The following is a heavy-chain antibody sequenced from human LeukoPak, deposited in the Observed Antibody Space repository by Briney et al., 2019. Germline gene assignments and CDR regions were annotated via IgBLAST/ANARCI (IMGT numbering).Heavy chain of an antibody. J-gene: IGHJ4*02. D-gene: IGHD2-2*01. CDR1: GFTFSSYA. CDR3: AKVRRCSSTSCYFDY. CDR2: ISGSGGST. Sequence: GGSLRLSCAASGFTFSSYAMSWVRQAPGKGLEWVSAISGSGGSTYYADSVKGQFTISRDNSKNTLYLQMNSLRAEDTAVYYCAKVRRCSSTSCYFDYWGQGTLVTVSS. V-gene: IGHV3-23*01.